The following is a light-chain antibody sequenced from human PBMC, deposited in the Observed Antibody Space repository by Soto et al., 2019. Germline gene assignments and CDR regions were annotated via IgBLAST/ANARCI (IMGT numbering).Light chain of an antibody. V-gene: IGKV3-11*01. Sequence: IVVAQSPVTLSLSPGERATLSCRASQSVSSYLDWYQQKPGKAPRLLIYATSKRATGIPARFSGSGSGTDFTLTISSLEPEDFAVYYCQQRSSWPFTFGPGTKVDIK. CDR3: QQRSSWPFT. CDR2: ATS. CDR1: QSVSSY. J-gene: IGKJ3*01.